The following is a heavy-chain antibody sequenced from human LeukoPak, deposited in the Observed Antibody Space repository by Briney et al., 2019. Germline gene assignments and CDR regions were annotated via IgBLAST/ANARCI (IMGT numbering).Heavy chain of an antibody. Sequence: ASVKVSCKASGYTFTSYDINWVRQATGQGLEWMGWMNPNSGNTGYAQKFQGRVTMTRNTSISTAYMELSSLRSEDTAVYHCAREFHLYYYYYMDVWGKGTTVTVSS. CDR3: AREFHLYYYYYMDV. V-gene: IGHV1-8*01. CDR2: MNPNSGNT. J-gene: IGHJ6*03. CDR1: GYTFTSYD.